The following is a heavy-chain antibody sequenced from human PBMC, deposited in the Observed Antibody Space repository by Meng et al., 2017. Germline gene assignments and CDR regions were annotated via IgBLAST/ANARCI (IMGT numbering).Heavy chain of an antibody. CDR2: MYYGGSA. Sequence: GSLRLSCTFSGTSISSTTNYWGWIRQPPGKGLEWIGSMYYGGSAFYNPSLKSRVTISLDTSENQFSLNVSSVTAADTAVYYCARGLGSSGYYYEYAFDIWGQGTMVTVSS. CDR3: ARGLGSSGYYYEYAFDI. D-gene: IGHD3-22*01. CDR1: GTSISSTTNY. J-gene: IGHJ3*02. V-gene: IGHV4-39*07.